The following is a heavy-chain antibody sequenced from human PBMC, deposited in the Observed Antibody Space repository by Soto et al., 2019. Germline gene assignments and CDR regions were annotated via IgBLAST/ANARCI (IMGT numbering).Heavy chain of an antibody. CDR3: ARDVREVADWSTSFDY. Sequence: GASVKVSCKASGYTFTSYGISWVRQAPGQGLEWMGWISAYNGNTNYAQKLQGRVTMTTDTSTSTAYMELRSLRSDDTAVYYCARDVREVADWSTSFDYWGQGTLVTVSS. D-gene: IGHD2-2*01. CDR1: GYTFTSYG. V-gene: IGHV1-18*01. J-gene: IGHJ4*02. CDR2: ISAYNGNT.